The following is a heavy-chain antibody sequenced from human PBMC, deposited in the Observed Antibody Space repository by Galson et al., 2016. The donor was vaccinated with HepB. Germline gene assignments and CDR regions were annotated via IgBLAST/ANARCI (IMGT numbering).Heavy chain of an antibody. Sequence: SETLSLTCIVSGGSISSRSYFWVWIRQPPGKELEWLGNLYYSENTYYNPSLKSRVTISMDMSKSQFSLELSSVSAADTAVYFCARAPGWVGAPPYFDYWGQGILVTVSS. J-gene: IGHJ4*02. CDR2: LYYSENT. D-gene: IGHD1-26*01. CDR1: GGSISSRSYF. V-gene: IGHV4-39*07. CDR3: ARAPGWVGAPPYFDY.